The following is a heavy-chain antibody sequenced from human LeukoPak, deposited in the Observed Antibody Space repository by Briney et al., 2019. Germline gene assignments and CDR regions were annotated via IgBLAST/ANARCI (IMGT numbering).Heavy chain of an antibody. V-gene: IGHV4-39*07. Sequence: PSVTLSLTCTVSGGSISSSSYYWGWIRQPPGKGLEWIGSIYYSGSTYYNPSLKSRVTISVDTSKNQFSLKLSSVTAADTAVYYCARFSYSRGDWGQGTLVTVSS. CDR2: IYYSGST. CDR3: ARFSYSRGD. D-gene: IGHD2-15*01. J-gene: IGHJ4*02. CDR1: GGSISSSSYY.